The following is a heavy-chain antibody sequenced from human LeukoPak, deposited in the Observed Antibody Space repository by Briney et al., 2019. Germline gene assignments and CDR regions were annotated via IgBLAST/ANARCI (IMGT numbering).Heavy chain of an antibody. Sequence: TGGSLRLSCAASGFTFSSYAMSWVRQAPGKGLERVSAISGSAYSTYYADSVKGRFTISRDNSKNTLYLQMNSLRAEDTAVYYCAKDLDIVATITGNWGQGTLVTVSS. D-gene: IGHD5-12*01. CDR3: AKDLDIVATITGN. CDR2: ISGSAYST. CDR1: GFTFSSYA. V-gene: IGHV3-23*01. J-gene: IGHJ4*02.